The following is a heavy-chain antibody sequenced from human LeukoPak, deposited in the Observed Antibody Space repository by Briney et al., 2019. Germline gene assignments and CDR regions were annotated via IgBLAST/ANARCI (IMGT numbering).Heavy chain of an antibody. CDR1: GFTFSSYW. D-gene: IGHD1-26*01. V-gene: IGHV3-7*01. Sequence: GGSLRLSCAASGFTFSSYWMSWVRQAPGKGLEWVANIKQDGNNKYYADSVKGRFTISRDNSKNTLYLQMNSLRAEDTAVYYCARAGSGSYSDLDYWGQGTLVTVSS. CDR2: IKQDGNNK. CDR3: ARAGSGSYSDLDY. J-gene: IGHJ4*02.